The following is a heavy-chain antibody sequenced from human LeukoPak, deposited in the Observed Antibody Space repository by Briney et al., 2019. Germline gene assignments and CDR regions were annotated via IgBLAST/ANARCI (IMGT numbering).Heavy chain of an antibody. CDR1: GYSLTDLS. J-gene: IGHJ3*01. Sequence: ASVKVSCKVSGYSLTDLSMHWVRQAHGKGLEWMGGFDREDGETIYAEKFQGRVTMTEETSAEKAYMELSSLRSEDTAVYYCVTQDPMASDDFDFWGQGTLVTVSS. D-gene: IGHD5-24*01. CDR3: VTQDPMASDDFDF. V-gene: IGHV1-24*01. CDR2: FDREDGET.